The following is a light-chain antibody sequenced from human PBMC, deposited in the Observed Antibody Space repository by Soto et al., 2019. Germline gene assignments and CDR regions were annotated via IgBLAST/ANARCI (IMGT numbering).Light chain of an antibody. CDR2: DVS. CDR3: SSYTSSSTSVV. J-gene: IGLJ2*01. CDR1: SSDVGGYNY. Sequence: QSALTQPASVSGSPGQSITISCTGTSSDVGGYNYVSWYQQHPGKAHKLMIYDVSNRPSGVSNRFSGSKSGNTASLTISGLQAEDEADYYCSSYTSSSTSVVFGGGTKLTVL. V-gene: IGLV2-14*01.